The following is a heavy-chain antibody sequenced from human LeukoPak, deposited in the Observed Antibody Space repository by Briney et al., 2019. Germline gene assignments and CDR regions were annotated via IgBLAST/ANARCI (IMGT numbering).Heavy chain of an antibody. V-gene: IGHV3-7*05. D-gene: IGHD1-26*01. J-gene: IGHJ6*02. CDR2: IKPDGSEK. Sequence: GGSLRLSCAASGFTFSSYWMSWVRQAPGKGLEWVAMIKPDGSEKYYVDSVKGLFTISRDNAKNSLYLQMSSLRAEDTAVYYCTRDASGDTNSGPRMDVWGQGTTVTVSS. CDR3: TRDASGDTNSGPRMDV. CDR1: GFTFSSYW.